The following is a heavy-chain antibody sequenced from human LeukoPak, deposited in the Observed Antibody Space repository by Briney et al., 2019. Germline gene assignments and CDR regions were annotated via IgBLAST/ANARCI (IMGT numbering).Heavy chain of an antibody. D-gene: IGHD4-23*01. Sequence: PGGSLRLSCATSGFTFSDHYIDWVRQAPGKGLEWVGRTRNKARGYTTSYAASVKGRFTVLRDDSQNSVYLQMSSLKTEDTAVYYCARTTVATGDFDYWGQGTLVTVSS. J-gene: IGHJ4*02. CDR3: ARTTVATGDFDY. CDR2: TRNKARGYTT. V-gene: IGHV3-72*01. CDR1: GFTFSDHY.